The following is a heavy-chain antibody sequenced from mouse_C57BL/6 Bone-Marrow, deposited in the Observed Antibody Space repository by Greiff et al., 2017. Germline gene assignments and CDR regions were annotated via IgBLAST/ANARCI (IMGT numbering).Heavy chain of an antibody. D-gene: IGHD1-1*02. CDR1: GYSFTSYY. CDR3: VSRGGYYAMDY. V-gene: IGHV1-66*01. Sequence: QVQLQQPGPELVKPGASVKISCKASGYSFTSYYIHWVKQRPGQGLEWIGWIYPGSGNTKYNEKFKGKATLTADTSSSTAYMQLSSLTSEDSAVXYCVSRGGYYAMDYWGQGTSVTVSS. CDR2: IYPGSGNT. J-gene: IGHJ4*01.